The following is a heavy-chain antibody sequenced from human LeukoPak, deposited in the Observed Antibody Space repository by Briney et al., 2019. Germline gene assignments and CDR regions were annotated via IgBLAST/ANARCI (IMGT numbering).Heavy chain of an antibody. D-gene: IGHD4-17*01. CDR2: ISYDGSNK. V-gene: IGHV3-30*18. CDR3: AKEGARDYGDYSWYFDL. J-gene: IGHJ2*01. CDR1: GFTFSSYG. Sequence: GRSLRLSCAASGFTFSSYGMHWVRQAPGKGLEWVAVISYDGSNKYYADSVKGRFTISRDNSKNTLYLQMNSLRAEDTAVYYCAKEGARDYGDYSWYFDLWGRGTLVTVSS.